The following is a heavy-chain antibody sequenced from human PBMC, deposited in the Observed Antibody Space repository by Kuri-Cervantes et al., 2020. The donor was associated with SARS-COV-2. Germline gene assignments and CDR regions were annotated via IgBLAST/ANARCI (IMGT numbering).Heavy chain of an antibody. J-gene: IGHJ5*02. CDR2: IFHSGNT. V-gene: IGHV4-30-4*08. Sequence: LRLSCTVSGGSISSGDYYWSWIRQPPGKGLEWIGYIFHSGNTYYNPSLKSRVTISVDKSKNQFSLKLSSVTAADTAVYYCARVRDIVLMVYAIRGWFDPWGQGTLVTVSS. D-gene: IGHD2-8*01. CDR3: ARVRDIVLMVYAIRGWFDP. CDR1: GGSISSGDYY.